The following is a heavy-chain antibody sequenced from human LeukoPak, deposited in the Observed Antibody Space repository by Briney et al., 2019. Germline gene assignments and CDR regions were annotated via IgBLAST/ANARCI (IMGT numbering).Heavy chain of an antibody. Sequence: GESLKISCKGSGYSFTSYWIGWVRQMPGKGLEWMGIIYPGDSDTRYSPSFQGQVTISADKSISTAYLQWSSLKASDTAMYYCARLWNCGGDCYDVFDIWGQGTMVTVSS. CDR3: ARLWNCGGDCYDVFDI. V-gene: IGHV5-51*01. D-gene: IGHD2-21*02. J-gene: IGHJ3*02. CDR2: IYPGDSDT. CDR1: GYSFTSYW.